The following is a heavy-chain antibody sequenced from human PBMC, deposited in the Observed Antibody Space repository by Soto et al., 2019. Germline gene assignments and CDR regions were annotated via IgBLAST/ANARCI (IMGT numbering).Heavy chain of an antibody. CDR2: ISGYNGNT. CDR1: GYSFTTFH. V-gene: IGHV1-18*01. D-gene: IGHD5-18*01. J-gene: IGHJ4*02. CDR3: ARSVDTDMVPYFFDY. Sequence: QVHLVQSGDEVKKPGASVKVPCKASGYSFTTFHISWVRQAPGQGLEWMGWISGYNGNTNYAQNLQGRVTMTTDTSTSTAYMELRSLRSDDTAFYYCARSVDTDMVPYFFDYWGQGTLVTVSS.